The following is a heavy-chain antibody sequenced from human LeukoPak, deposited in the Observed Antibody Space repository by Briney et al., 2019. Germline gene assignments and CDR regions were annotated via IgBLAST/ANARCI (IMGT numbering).Heavy chain of an antibody. CDR1: GFIFSNYG. V-gene: IGHV3-48*03. Sequence: GGSLRLSCAASGFIFSNYGMNWVRQAPGKGLEWVSYVSSSGDTIYYADSVKGRFPISRDNAKSSLFLQMNSLRAEDTAVYYCVRDGGTRLKYSYGYGDYWGQGTLVTVSS. CDR2: VSSSGDTI. D-gene: IGHD5-18*01. CDR3: VRDGGTRLKYSYGYGDY. J-gene: IGHJ4*02.